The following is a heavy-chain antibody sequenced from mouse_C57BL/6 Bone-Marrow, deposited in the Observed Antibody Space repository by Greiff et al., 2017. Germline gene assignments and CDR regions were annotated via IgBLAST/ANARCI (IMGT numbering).Heavy chain of an antibody. V-gene: IGHV1-82*01. Sequence: QVQLQQSGPELVKPGASVKISCRASGYAFSSSWMNWVKQRPGKGLEWIGRIYPGDGDTNYNGKFKGKATLTADKSSSTAYMQLSSLTSEDSAVYFCAASTMVTTGFAYWGQGTLVTVSA. CDR1: GYAFSSSW. J-gene: IGHJ3*01. CDR2: IYPGDGDT. D-gene: IGHD2-2*01. CDR3: AASTMVTTGFAY.